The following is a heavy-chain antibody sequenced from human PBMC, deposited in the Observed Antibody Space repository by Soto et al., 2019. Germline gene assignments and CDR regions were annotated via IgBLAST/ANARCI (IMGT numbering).Heavy chain of an antibody. CDR1: GFTFSDYS. D-gene: IGHD3-16*01. CDR3: ARDTTLGSPDY. Sequence: QVQLVESGGGLVKPGGSLRLSCAASGFTFSDYSMSWIRQAPGKGLEWVSYISSSSSYTNYADSVKGRFTISRDNAKNSLYLQMNSLRAEDTAVYYCARDTTLGSPDYWGQGTLVTVSS. CDR2: ISSSSSYT. V-gene: IGHV3-11*05. J-gene: IGHJ4*02.